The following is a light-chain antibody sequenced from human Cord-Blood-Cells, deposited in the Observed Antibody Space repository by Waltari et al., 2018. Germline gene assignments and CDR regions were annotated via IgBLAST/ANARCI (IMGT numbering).Light chain of an antibody. Sequence: IQLTQSPSSLSASVGDRVTITCRASQGISSYLAWYQQKPGKAPKLLIYAASTLQSGVPSRFRGSGSGTDFTLTISSLQPEDVATEYCQQHNSYPPSITFGQGTRLEIK. CDR1: QGISSY. CDR3: QQHNSYPPSIT. J-gene: IGKJ5*01. V-gene: IGKV1-9*01. CDR2: AAS.